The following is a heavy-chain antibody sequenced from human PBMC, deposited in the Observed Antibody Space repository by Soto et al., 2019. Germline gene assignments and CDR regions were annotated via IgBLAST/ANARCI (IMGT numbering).Heavy chain of an antibody. CDR3: ASKVGGTTYFVY. V-gene: IGHV3-48*03. CDR2: ISGSGSPI. J-gene: IGHJ4*01. CDR1: GFTFSSYE. Sequence: PGGSLRLSCAASGFTFSSYEMNWVRQAPGKGLEWVSYISGSGSPIYYADSVKGRFTTSRDNAKNSLYLQMNSLRAEDTATCYCASKVGGTTYFVYLGQETLVAISS. D-gene: IGHD1-7*01.